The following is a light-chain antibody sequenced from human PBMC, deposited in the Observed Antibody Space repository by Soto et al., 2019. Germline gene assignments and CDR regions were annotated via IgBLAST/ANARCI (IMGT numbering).Light chain of an antibody. Sequence: QSVLTQPPSVSGAPGQRVTISCTGTSTNIGAGYDVHWYQQHPGTAPKLLIYGNSNRPSGVPDRFSGSKSGTSASLAITGLQAEYEADDYYQAYDCSLSYAVFGGGTKLTVL. CDR1: STNIGAGYD. CDR3: QAYDCSLSYAV. V-gene: IGLV1-40*01. J-gene: IGLJ2*01. CDR2: GNS.